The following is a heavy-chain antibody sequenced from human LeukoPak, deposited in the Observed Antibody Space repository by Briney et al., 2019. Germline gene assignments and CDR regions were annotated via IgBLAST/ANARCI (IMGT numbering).Heavy chain of an antibody. Sequence: SETLSLTCAVYGGSFSGYYWSWIRQPPGKGLEWIGEINHSGSTNYNPSHKSRVTISVDTSKNQFSLKLSSVTAADTAVYYCASLYFDYWGQGTLVTVSS. J-gene: IGHJ4*02. CDR3: ASLYFDY. CDR2: INHSGST. V-gene: IGHV4-34*01. CDR1: GGSFSGYY.